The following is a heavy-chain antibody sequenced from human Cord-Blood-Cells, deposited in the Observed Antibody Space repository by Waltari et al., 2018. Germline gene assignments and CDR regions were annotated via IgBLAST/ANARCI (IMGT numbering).Heavy chain of an antibody. V-gene: IGHV3-30*02. CDR2: IRYDGSNK. CDR1: GFTFRSYG. Sequence: QVQLVESGGGVVQPGGSLRLSCAASGFTFRSYGMHWVRQAPGKGLEWVAFIRYDGSNKYYADSVKGRFTISRDNSKNTLYLQMNSLRAEDTAVYYCAKFVVPAANHFDYWGQGTLVTVSS. D-gene: IGHD2-2*01. J-gene: IGHJ4*02. CDR3: AKFVVPAANHFDY.